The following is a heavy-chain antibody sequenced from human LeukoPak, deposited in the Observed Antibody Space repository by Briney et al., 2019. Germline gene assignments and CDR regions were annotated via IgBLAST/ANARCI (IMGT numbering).Heavy chain of an antibody. J-gene: IGHJ4*02. CDR3: ARDGTYGSGISFDY. V-gene: IGHV4-59*01. CDR1: GGSISSYY. Sequence: SETLSLTCTVSGGSISSYYWSWIRQPPGKGLEWIGYIYYSGSTNYNPSLKSRVTISVDTSKNQFSLKLSSVTAADTAVCYCARDGTYGSGISFDYWGQGTLVTVSS. CDR2: IYYSGST. D-gene: IGHD3-10*01.